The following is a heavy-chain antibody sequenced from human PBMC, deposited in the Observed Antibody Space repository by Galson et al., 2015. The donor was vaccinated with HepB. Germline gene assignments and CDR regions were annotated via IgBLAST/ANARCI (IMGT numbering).Heavy chain of an antibody. CDR3: ARLAGYVDRDGYLDY. CDR2: INTAYANT. CDR1: GYTFTTYP. D-gene: IGHD3-16*01. J-gene: IGHJ4*02. Sequence: SVKVSCKASGYTFTTYPMHWVRQAPGQRLESIGWINTAYANTQYSQKFLGIVTISTDTSATTTYMALSSLRSEDTAVYFCARLAGYVDRDGYLDYSGQGTLVSVS. V-gene: IGHV1-3*04.